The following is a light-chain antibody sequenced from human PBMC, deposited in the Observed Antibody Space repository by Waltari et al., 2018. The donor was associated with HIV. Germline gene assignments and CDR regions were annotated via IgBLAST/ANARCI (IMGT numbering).Light chain of an antibody. CDR1: QSIMYSSKNENF. Sequence: DIVMTQSPQSLALALGERATINCKSSQSIMYSSKNENFLAVYQEKPGQSPKLVIYWASTRGSGVPDRFSGSGSGTEFTLTINSLQSEDVAVYFCQQYYSTPPTFGQGTRVEI. CDR3: QQYYSTPPT. V-gene: IGKV4-1*01. J-gene: IGKJ1*01. CDR2: WAS.